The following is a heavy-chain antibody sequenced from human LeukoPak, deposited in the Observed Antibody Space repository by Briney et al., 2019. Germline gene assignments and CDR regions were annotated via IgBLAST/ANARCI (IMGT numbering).Heavy chain of an antibody. Sequence: GGSLSLSCAAPGLTVSINYMSWARHAPGEGLEWVSVIYSGGSTNHADSVKGRFTILRDNSKNTLFLQMNTLSAEDTAVYYCARLVGITYFDYWGQGTLVTVSS. CDR3: ARLVGITYFDY. V-gene: IGHV3-53*01. CDR2: IYSGGST. D-gene: IGHD2-15*01. J-gene: IGHJ4*02. CDR1: GLTVSINY.